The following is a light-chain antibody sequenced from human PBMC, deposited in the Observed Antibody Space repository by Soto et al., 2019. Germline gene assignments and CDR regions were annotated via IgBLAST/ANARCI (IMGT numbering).Light chain of an antibody. CDR3: YSYAGSNTFV. CDR1: SSDVGAYNF. J-gene: IGLJ1*01. V-gene: IGLV2-14*01. Sequence: QSVLTQPASVSGSPGQSITISCTGTSSDVGAYNFVSWYQHHPGTAPKLMIYEVSNRPSGASNRFSGSKSGNTASLTISGLQTEDEADYYCYSYAGSNTFVFGPGTKLTVL. CDR2: EVS.